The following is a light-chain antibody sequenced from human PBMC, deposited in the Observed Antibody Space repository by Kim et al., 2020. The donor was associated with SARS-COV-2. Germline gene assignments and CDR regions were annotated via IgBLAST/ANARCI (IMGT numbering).Light chain of an antibody. V-gene: IGKV3-15*01. Sequence: EIVMTQSPATLSVSPGEKATLSCRASQSVSSNLAWYQQKPGQAPKLLIYGASTRATGNPARFSGSGSGTEFTLTISSLQSEDFAVYYWQKYNNWPPVLTFGGGTKVDIK. CDR3: QKYNNWPPVLT. CDR1: QSVSSN. J-gene: IGKJ4*01. CDR2: GAS.